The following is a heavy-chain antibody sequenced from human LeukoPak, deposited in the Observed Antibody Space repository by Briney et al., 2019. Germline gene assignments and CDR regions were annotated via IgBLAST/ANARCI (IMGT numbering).Heavy chain of an antibody. D-gene: IGHD5-18*01. CDR1: GFTFSSYA. Sequence: PGGSLRLSCAASGFTFSSYAMHWVRQAPGKGLEWVAVISYDGSNKYYADSVKGRFTISRDNSKNTLYLQMNSLRAEDTAVYYCARGGPHTAMAQGYWGQGTLVTVSS. J-gene: IGHJ4*02. CDR3: ARGGPHTAMAQGY. CDR2: ISYDGSNK. V-gene: IGHV3-30-3*01.